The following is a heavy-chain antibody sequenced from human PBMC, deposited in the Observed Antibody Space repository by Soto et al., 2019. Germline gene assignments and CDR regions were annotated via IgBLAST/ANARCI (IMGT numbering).Heavy chain of an antibody. Sequence: SVKVSCKISGGTFSRYSISWVRQAPGQGLEWMGGIVPIFGTRNYAQKFQDRVTITTDESATTAHMELSNLRSEDTAVYYCARPYEGGYSSNHHYYYALDVWGQGTAVTV. CDR2: IVPIFGTR. CDR1: GGTFSRYS. V-gene: IGHV1-69*05. D-gene: IGHD3-22*01. J-gene: IGHJ6*02. CDR3: ARPYEGGYSSNHHYYYALDV.